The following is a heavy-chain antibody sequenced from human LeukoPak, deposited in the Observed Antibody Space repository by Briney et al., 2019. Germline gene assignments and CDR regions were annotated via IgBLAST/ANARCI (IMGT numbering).Heavy chain of an antibody. CDR2: INPSGGRT. D-gene: IGHD3-10*01. J-gene: IGHJ6*03. Sequence: ASLRVSSTASGYTFSIYHMHWVRQAPGQGLEWVGIINPSGGRTTYAQKFQGRVTMTRDTSTSTVYMELSSLRSEDTAVYYCARDSAGIISRDYYYYYIDVWGKGTTVTVSS. CDR3: ARDSAGIISRDYYYYYIDV. V-gene: IGHV1-46*01. CDR1: GYTFSIYH.